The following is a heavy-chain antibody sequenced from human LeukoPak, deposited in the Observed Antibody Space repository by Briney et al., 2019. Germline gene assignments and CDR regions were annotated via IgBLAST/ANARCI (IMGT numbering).Heavy chain of an antibody. CDR1: GFTFSSYA. J-gene: IGHJ4*02. CDR2: ISGSGGST. CDR3: AKDMRGGYYDSSLTFDY. V-gene: IGHV3-23*01. D-gene: IGHD3-22*01. Sequence: GGSLRLSCAASGFTFSSYAMSWVRQAPGKGLEWVSAISGSGGSTYYADSVKGRFTISRDNSKNTLYLQMNSLRAEDTAVYYCAKDMRGGYYDSSLTFDYWGQGTLVTVS.